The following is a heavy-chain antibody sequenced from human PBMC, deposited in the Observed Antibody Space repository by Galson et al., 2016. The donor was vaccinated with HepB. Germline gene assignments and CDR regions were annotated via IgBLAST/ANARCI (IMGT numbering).Heavy chain of an antibody. Sequence: SVKVSCKASGYTFTSYGIGWVRRAPGQGLEWMGWISAYNGHTNYAQKLQGRVTMTTDTSTSTAYMALRSLRSDDTAVYYCARDVGGYSWEAFNIWGQGTMVTVSS. V-gene: IGHV1-18*04. D-gene: IGHD2-21*01. J-gene: IGHJ3*02. CDR2: ISAYNGHT. CDR1: GYTFTSYG. CDR3: ARDVGGYSWEAFNI.